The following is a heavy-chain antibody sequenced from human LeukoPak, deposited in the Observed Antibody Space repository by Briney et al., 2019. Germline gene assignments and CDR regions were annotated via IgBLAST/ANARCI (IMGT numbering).Heavy chain of an antibody. D-gene: IGHD4-23*01. Sequence: EASVKVSCKASGYTFTGYYMHWVRQAPGQGLEWMGWINPNSGGINYAQKFQGWVTMTRDTSISTAYMELSRLRSDDTAVYYCARGSTVVKYYFDYWGQGTLVTVSS. CDR2: INPNSGGI. CDR3: ARGSTVVKYYFDY. V-gene: IGHV1-2*04. J-gene: IGHJ4*02. CDR1: GYTFTGYY.